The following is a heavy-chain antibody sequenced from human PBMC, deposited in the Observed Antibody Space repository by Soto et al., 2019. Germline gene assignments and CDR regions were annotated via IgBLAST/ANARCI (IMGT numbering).Heavy chain of an antibody. CDR3: AKDNSVIPLVRGVNNIDF. Sequence: QVPLVESGGGVVQPGRSLRLSCAASGFTFRSSGMHWVRQAPGKGLEWVAGISLDGSNILYADSVKGRFTISRDNTKNTLYLQMDSLRVEDTAVYYCAKDNSVIPLVRGVNNIDFWGQGSLVTVSS. CDR1: GFTFRSSG. V-gene: IGHV3-30*18. J-gene: IGHJ4*02. CDR2: ISLDGSNI. D-gene: IGHD3-10*01.